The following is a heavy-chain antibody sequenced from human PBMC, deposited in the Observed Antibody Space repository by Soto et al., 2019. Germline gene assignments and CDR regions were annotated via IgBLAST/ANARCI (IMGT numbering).Heavy chain of an antibody. J-gene: IGHJ4*02. V-gene: IGHV4-34*01. D-gene: IGHD3-22*01. CDR3: ARVYYDSSGYTLLDY. Sequence: SETLSLTCAVYGGSFSDYSWTWIRQPPGKGLEWIGEINHSGSTYYNPSLKSRVTISVDTSKNQFSLKLTSVTAADTAVYYCARVYYDSSGYTLLDYSGQGSLVIGSS. CDR2: INHSGST. CDR1: GGSFSDYS.